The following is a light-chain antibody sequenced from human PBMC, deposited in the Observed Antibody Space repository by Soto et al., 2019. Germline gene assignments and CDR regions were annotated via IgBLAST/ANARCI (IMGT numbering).Light chain of an antibody. J-gene: IGLJ2*01. CDR1: SSNIGSKY. V-gene: IGLV1-47*01. Sequence: QSVLTQPPSASGTPGQRVTISCSGSSSNIGSKYVYWYQQLPGTAPKLLMYRNNQRPSGVPDRFSGSKSGTSASLAISGLRSENEANYYCEAWDAGVGGPEFGGGPK. CDR3: EAWDAGVGGPE. CDR2: RNN.